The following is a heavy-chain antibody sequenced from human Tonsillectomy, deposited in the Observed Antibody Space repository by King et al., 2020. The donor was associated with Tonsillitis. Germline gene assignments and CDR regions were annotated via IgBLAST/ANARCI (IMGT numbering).Heavy chain of an antibody. CDR3: ARDPTIFGPMDV. CDR2: INSDGSST. D-gene: IGHD3-9*01. V-gene: IGHV3-74*01. Sequence: VQLVESGGGLVQPGGSLRLSCAASGFTFSSYWMHWVRQAPGKGLVWVSRINSDGSSTSYADSVKGRFTISRDNAKNPLYLQMNSLRAEDTAVYYCARDPTIFGPMDVWGKGTTVTVSS. CDR1: GFTFSSYW. J-gene: IGHJ6*03.